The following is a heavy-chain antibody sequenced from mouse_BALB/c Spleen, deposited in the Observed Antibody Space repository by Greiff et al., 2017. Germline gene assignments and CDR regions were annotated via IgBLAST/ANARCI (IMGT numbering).Heavy chain of an antibody. CDR1: GYSITSGYY. CDR3: AHYYGSSGWYFDV. Sequence: DVHLVESGPGLVKPSQSLSLTCSVTGYSITSGYYWNWIRQFPGNKLEWMGYISYDGSNNYNPSLKNRISITRDTSKNQFFLKLNSVTTEDTATYYCAHYYGSSGWYFDVWGAGTTVTVSS. V-gene: IGHV3-6*02. CDR2: ISYDGSN. J-gene: IGHJ1*01. D-gene: IGHD1-1*01.